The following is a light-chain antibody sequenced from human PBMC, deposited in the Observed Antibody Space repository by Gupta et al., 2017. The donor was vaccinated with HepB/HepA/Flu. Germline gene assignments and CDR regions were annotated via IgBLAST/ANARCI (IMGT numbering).Light chain of an antibody. CDR3: AQGTHWPFT. J-gene: IGKJ3*01. CDR1: QSLVYSDGNTY. Sequence: DVVMTQSPLSLPVTLGQPASISCRSSQSLVYSDGNTYLSWFQQRPGQSPRRLIYEVSNRDSGVPDRFSGSGSGTDFILKISRVEAEDVGVYYCAQGTHWPFTFGPGTKVEIK. CDR2: EVS. V-gene: IGKV2-30*01.